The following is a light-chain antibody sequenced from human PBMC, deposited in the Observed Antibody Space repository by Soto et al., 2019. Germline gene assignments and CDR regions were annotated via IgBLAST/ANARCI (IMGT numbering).Light chain of an antibody. V-gene: IGLV1-40*01. Sequence: QPVLTQPPSVSGAPGQRVTIPCTGSSSNIGAGYDVHWYQQLPGTAPKVLTFGNNNRPSGVPDRFSGSKSGTSASLTITGLQAEDEADYYCQSYDTSLTGSRVFGGGTKLTVL. CDR2: GNN. CDR1: SSNIGAGYD. CDR3: QSYDTSLTGSRV. J-gene: IGLJ2*01.